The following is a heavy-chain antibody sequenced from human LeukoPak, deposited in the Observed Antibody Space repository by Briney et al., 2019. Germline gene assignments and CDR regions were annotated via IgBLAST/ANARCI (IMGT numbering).Heavy chain of an antibody. D-gene: IGHD3-9*01. CDR3: ARDPFYDILTGQTFYYYYGMDV. V-gene: IGHV3-33*01. CDR2: IWYDGSNK. Sequence: PGGSLRLSCAASGFTFSSYGMHWVRQAPGKGLEWVAVIWYDGSNKYYADSVKGRFTISRDNSKNTLYLQMNSLRAGDTAVYYCARDPFYDILTGQTFYYYYGMDVWGQGTTVTVSS. J-gene: IGHJ6*02. CDR1: GFTFSSYG.